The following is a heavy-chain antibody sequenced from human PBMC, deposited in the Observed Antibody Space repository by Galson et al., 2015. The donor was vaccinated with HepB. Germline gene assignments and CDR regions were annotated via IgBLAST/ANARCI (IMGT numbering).Heavy chain of an antibody. CDR3: AKDSTGVYFDS. CDR1: GFTFSNYG. V-gene: IGHV3-30*18. CDR2: ILYDGSKE. D-gene: IGHD7-27*01. J-gene: IGHJ4*02. Sequence: SLRLSCAASGFTFSNYGMHWVRQAPGKGLEWVAIILYDGSKEYYADSVKGGFTISRDNSKNTVYLVMNSLTAEDTAVYYCAKDSTGVYFDSWGQGTLVTVSS.